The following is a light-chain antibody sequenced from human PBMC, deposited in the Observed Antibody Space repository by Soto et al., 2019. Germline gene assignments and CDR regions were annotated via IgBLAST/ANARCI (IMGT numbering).Light chain of an antibody. Sequence: EVVLTQSPVTLSLSPGERATLSCRASQSFRGLLAWYQQKPGQAPRLLIYDAYNRATGIPPRFSGSGSGTDFTLTIVSLEPEDSAVYYCQQRHMWPITFGHGTRLESK. CDR3: QQRHMWPIT. CDR2: DAY. J-gene: IGKJ5*01. V-gene: IGKV3-11*01. CDR1: QSFRGL.